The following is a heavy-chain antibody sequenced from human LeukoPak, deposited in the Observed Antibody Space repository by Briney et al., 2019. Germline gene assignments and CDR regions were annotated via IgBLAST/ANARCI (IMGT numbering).Heavy chain of an antibody. CDR2: INHSGST. J-gene: IGHJ6*02. Sequence: SESLSLTCAVPGGSFSGYYWSWIRQPPGKGLECIGEINHSGSTNYNPSLKSRVTISVDTSKNQFSLKLSSVTAADTAVYYCARDSYSGIPYYYYGMDVWGQGTTVTVSS. D-gene: IGHD1-26*01. CDR3: ARDSYSGIPYYYYGMDV. CDR1: GGSFSGYY. V-gene: IGHV4-34*01.